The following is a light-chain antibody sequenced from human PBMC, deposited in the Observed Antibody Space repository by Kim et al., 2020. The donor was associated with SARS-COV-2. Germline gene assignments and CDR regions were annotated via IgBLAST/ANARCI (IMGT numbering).Light chain of an antibody. Sequence: GQRVTIPCSGSSSNIGSNYVYWYQQLPGTAPKLLIYRNNQRHSGVPDRFSDSKSGTSASLAISGLRSEDEADYYCAAGDDSLNSPVFGGGTQLTVL. V-gene: IGLV1-47*01. J-gene: IGLJ2*01. CDR1: SSNIGSNY. CDR3: AAGDDSLNSPV. CDR2: RNN.